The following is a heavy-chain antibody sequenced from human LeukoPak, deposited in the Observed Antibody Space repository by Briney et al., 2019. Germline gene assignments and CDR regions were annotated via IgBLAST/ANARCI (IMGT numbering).Heavy chain of an antibody. CDR1: GFTFSSYG. J-gene: IGHJ4*02. CDR3: ARDLNWETY. CDR2: ISGSGGST. Sequence: SGGTLRPSCAASGFTFSSYGMSWVRQAPGKGLEWVSAISGSGGSTYYADSVKGRFTISRDNAKNSLYLQMSSLRAEDTAVYYCARDLNWETYWGQGTLVTVSS. V-gene: IGHV3-23*01. D-gene: IGHD1-1*01.